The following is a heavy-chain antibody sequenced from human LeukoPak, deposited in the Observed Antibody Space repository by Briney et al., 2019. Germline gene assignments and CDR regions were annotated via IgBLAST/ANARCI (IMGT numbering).Heavy chain of an antibody. CDR3: ARGFSNSS. V-gene: IGHV3-7*03. J-gene: IGHJ5*02. CDR2: IKEDGSEE. D-gene: IGHD6-13*01. Sequence: GGSLRLSCAASGFTFSNYRMNWVRHSPGRGLEWVANIKEDGSEEHYADSVKGRFTISRDNAKSSVHLQMDSLRAEDTAVYFCARGFSNSSWGQGTLVTVSS. CDR1: GFTFSNYR.